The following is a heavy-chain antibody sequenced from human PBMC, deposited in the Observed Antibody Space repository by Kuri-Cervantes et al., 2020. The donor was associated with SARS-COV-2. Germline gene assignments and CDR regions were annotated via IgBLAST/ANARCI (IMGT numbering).Heavy chain of an antibody. CDR1: GFTFDDYA. J-gene: IGHJ5*02. V-gene: IGHV3-9*01. D-gene: IGHD5-12*01. CDR2: ISWNSGSI. CDR3: ARCVATIRGWFDP. Sequence: SLKISCAASGFTFDDYAMHWVRQAPGKGLEWVSGISWNSGSIGYADSVKGRFTISRDNAKNSLYLQMNSLRAEDTAVYYCARCVATIRGWFDPWGQGTLVTVSS.